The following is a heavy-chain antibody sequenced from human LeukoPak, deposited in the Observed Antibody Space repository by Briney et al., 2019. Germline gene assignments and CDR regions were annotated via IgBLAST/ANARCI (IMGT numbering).Heavy chain of an antibody. CDR3: ARGRMMATLFDY. V-gene: IGHV3-48*03. Sequence: PGGSLRLSCAASGFTFSSYEMNWVRQAPGKGLEWVSYISSSGSTIYYADSVKGRFTISRDNAKNSLYLQMNSLSAEDTAVYYCARGRMMATLFDYWGRGTLVTVSS. CDR1: GFTFSSYE. J-gene: IGHJ4*02. D-gene: IGHD5-24*01. CDR2: ISSSGSTI.